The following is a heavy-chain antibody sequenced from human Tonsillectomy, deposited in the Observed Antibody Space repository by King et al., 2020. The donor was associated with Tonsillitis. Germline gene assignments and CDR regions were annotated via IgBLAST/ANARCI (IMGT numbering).Heavy chain of an antibody. V-gene: IGHV3-66*01. CDR3: ALSWGAALDI. CDR1: GFTVSFNF. Sequence: VQLVESGGGLVQPGGSLRLSCADSGFTVSFNFMSWVRQAPGKGLEWVSVVYSDGRAYYADSVKGRFTLSRDSSKNMLYLQMNSLRAEDTAVYSCALSWGAALDIWGQGTLVTVSS. J-gene: IGHJ3*02. CDR2: VYSDGRA. D-gene: IGHD3-16*01.